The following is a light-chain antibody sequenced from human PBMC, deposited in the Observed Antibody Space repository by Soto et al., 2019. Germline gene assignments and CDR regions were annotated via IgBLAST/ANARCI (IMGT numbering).Light chain of an antibody. V-gene: IGKV1-5*03. CDR1: QSISSW. CDR2: EAS. Sequence: DIQMTQSPSTLSASVGGRVTITCRASQSISSWLAWYEQKPGKAPKLLIYEASNLESGVPSRFSGSGSGTEFTLTISSLQPDDFATYYCQQYKRYSLTFGGGTKVEIK. CDR3: QQYKRYSLT. J-gene: IGKJ4*01.